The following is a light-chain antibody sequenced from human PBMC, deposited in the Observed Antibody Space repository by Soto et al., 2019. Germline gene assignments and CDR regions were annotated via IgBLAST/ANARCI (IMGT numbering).Light chain of an antibody. V-gene: IGKV3-20*01. CDR3: HQYGSSPYT. CDR1: QSVSSNY. Sequence: EMVLPRCPATLSWSPWEGANRSGRVSQSVSSNYLAWFQQIPGQAPRLLISTASSRATDIPDRFSGSGSGTDFTLTISRLEPEDFAAYYCHQYGSSPYTFGQGTRLEN. J-gene: IGKJ5*01. CDR2: TAS.